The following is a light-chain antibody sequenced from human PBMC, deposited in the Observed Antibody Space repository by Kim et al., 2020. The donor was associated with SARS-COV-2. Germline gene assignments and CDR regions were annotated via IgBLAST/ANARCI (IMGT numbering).Light chain of an antibody. V-gene: IGKV1-39*01. J-gene: IGKJ2*02. CDR1: QSISSS. CDR3: QQGYSTPRT. Sequence: DIQMTQSPSSLSASVGERVTITCRASQSISSSLNWYQQKPGKTPNLLIYAASNLQSGVPSRFSGSGSGTDFTLTISSLQPEDFATYFCQQGYSTPRTFGQGTKLEI. CDR2: AAS.